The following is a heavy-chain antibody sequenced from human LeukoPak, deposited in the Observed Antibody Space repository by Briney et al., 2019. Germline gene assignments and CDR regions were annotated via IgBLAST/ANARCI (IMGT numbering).Heavy chain of an antibody. Sequence: PGGSLRLSCAASGFTVSSNYMSWVRQAPGKGLEWVAVISYDGSNKYYADSVKGRFTISRDNSKNTLYLQMNSLRAEDTAVYYCAKDPAGGLVPLPFDYWGQGTLVTVSS. V-gene: IGHV3-30*18. D-gene: IGHD6-19*01. CDR2: ISYDGSNK. CDR3: AKDPAGGLVPLPFDY. J-gene: IGHJ4*02. CDR1: GFTVSSNY.